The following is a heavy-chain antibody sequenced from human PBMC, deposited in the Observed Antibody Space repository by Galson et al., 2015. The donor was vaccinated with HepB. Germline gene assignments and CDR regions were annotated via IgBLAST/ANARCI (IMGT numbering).Heavy chain of an antibody. D-gene: IGHD3-10*01. CDR3: TREFGNSYYFDY. V-gene: IGHV1-2*02. CDR1: RFTLTGYY. CDR2: INLNTGGI. Sequence: SVKVSCKASRFTLTGYYLHWVRQAPGQGLEWLGCINLNTGGIKSTKNFQGRVTMARDTSISTAYMQLSSLKTDDTAVYYCTREFGNSYYFDYWGQGTLVTVSS. J-gene: IGHJ4*02.